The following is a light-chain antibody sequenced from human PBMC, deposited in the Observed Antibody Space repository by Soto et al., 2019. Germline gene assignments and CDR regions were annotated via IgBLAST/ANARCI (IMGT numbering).Light chain of an antibody. CDR1: SGHSSYI. CDR2: LEGSGTY. Sequence: QAVVNQSSSASASLGSSVKLTCTLSSGHSSYIIAWHQQQPGKAPRYLMKLEGSGTYNKGSGVPDRFSGSSSGADRYLTISNLQFEDEADYYCETWDSNSWVFGGGTKLTVL. J-gene: IGLJ3*02. CDR3: ETWDSNSWV. V-gene: IGLV4-60*02.